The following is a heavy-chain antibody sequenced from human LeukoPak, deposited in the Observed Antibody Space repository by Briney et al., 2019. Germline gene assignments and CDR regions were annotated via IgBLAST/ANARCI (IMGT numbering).Heavy chain of an antibody. Sequence: SGTLSLTCAVSGGSISSSNWWSWVRQPPGKGLEWIGEIYHSGSTNYNPSLKSRVTISVDKSKNQFSLKLSSATAADTAVYYCARDGSRGIAARRYFDYWGQGTLVTVSS. CDR3: ARDGSRGIAARRYFDY. J-gene: IGHJ4*02. CDR1: GGSISSSNW. D-gene: IGHD6-6*01. V-gene: IGHV4-4*02. CDR2: IYHSGST.